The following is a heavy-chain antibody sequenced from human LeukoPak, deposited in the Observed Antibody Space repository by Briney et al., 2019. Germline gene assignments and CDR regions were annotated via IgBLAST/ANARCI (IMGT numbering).Heavy chain of an antibody. J-gene: IGHJ4*02. CDR1: GSTFSNSG. CDR3: ARDGTSTDDY. CDR2: ISAYNGET. D-gene: IGHD2-2*01. V-gene: IGHV1-18*01. Sequence: ASVKVSCKASGSTFSNSGISWVRQAPGQGLEWMGWISAYNGETNYGQKFQGRVTMTTDTSTSTAYMELKSLRADDTAVYYCARDGTSTDDYWGQGTLVTVSS.